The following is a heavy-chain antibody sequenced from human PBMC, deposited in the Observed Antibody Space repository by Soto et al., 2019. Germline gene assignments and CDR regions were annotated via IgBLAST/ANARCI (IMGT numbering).Heavy chain of an antibody. Sequence: SETLSLTCTVSGDSISPYYWTWIRQPAGKGLEWIGRIYSSGSTDYNPSLKSRVTMSVDTSKNQFSLKLSSVTAADTAVYYCARDSGIAAHSNGDYYYYGMDVWGQGTTVT. D-gene: IGHD6-6*01. V-gene: IGHV4-4*07. J-gene: IGHJ6*02. CDR1: GDSISPYY. CDR3: ARDSGIAAHSNGDYYYYGMDV. CDR2: IYSSGST.